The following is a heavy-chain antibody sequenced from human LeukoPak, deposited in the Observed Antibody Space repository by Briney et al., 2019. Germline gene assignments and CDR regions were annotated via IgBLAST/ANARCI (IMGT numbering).Heavy chain of an antibody. CDR1: GYTLTELS. Sequence: GASVKVSCKVSGYTLTELSMHWVRQAPGKGLEWMGGFDPEDGETIYAQKFQGRVTMTEDTPTDTAYMELSSLRSEDTAVYYCATELHYYGSGSYRDYWGQGTLVTVSS. CDR3: ATELHYYGSGSYRDY. D-gene: IGHD3-10*01. V-gene: IGHV1-24*01. CDR2: FDPEDGET. J-gene: IGHJ4*02.